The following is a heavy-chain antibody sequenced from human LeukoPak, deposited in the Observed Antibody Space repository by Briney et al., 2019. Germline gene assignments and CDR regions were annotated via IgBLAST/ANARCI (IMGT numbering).Heavy chain of an antibody. Sequence: ASVKVSCKASGYTFTSYAMNWVRQAPGQGLEWMGWINTNTGNPTYAQGFTGRFVFSLDTSVSTAYLQISSLKAEDTAVYYCARQEPVDYYGSGSYYNVAWFDPWGQGTLVTVPS. V-gene: IGHV7-4-1*02. CDR2: INTNTGNP. J-gene: IGHJ5*02. CDR1: GYTFTSYA. D-gene: IGHD3-10*01. CDR3: ARQEPVDYYGSGSYYNVAWFDP.